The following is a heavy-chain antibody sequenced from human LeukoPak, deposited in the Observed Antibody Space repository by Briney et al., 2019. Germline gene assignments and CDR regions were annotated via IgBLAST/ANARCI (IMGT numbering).Heavy chain of an antibody. D-gene: IGHD6-6*01. J-gene: IGHJ6*03. CDR2: INHSGST. V-gene: IGHV4-34*01. CDR3: ASSRPPYYMDV. CDR1: GGSFSGYY. Sequence: PSETLFLTCAAYGGSFSGYYWSWIRQPPGKGLEWIGEINHSGSTNYNPSLKSRVTISVDTSKNQFSLKLSSVTAADTAVYYCASSRPPYYMDVWGKGTTVTVSS.